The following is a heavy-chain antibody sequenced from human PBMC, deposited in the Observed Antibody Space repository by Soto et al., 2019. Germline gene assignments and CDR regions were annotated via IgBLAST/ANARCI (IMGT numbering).Heavy chain of an antibody. D-gene: IGHD2-15*01. CDR1: IFTCGDSY. CDR3: IRGGGGGLFDP. Sequence: PRGSLRRSCPGYIFTCGDSYMSWIRQAPGKGLEWLSYISPGSRYPAYADSVKGRFTISRDNAKRSLYLQMMSLTAEDTAIYYCIRGGGGGLFDPWGQGTMVTVSS. J-gene: IGHJ5*02. V-gene: IGHV3-11*06. CDR2: ISPGSRYP.